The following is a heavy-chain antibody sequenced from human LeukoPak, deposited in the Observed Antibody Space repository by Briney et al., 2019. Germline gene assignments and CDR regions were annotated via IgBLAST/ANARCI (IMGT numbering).Heavy chain of an antibody. V-gene: IGHV4-59*01. Sequence: SETLSLTCTVSGGAISSYYWTWFRQPPGKGLEWIGYIYYTGSTNYNPSLDSRVTISVDMSKNQVSLNLKYVTAADTAVYYCARGYFDWFLDNWGRGTLVTVSS. CDR3: ARGYFDWFLDN. J-gene: IGHJ4*02. D-gene: IGHD3-9*01. CDR2: IYYTGST. CDR1: GGAISSYY.